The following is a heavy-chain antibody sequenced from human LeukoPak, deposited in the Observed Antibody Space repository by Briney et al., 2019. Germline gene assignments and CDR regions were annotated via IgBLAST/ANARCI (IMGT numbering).Heavy chain of an antibody. CDR1: GYTFTSYG. Sequence: ASVKVSCKASGYTFTSYGISWVRHAPGQGLEWMGWISAYNGNTNYAQKLQGRVTMTTDTSTSTAYMELRSLRSDDTAVYYCARVGVVVVAATLGWFDPWGQGTLVTVSS. D-gene: IGHD2-15*01. CDR2: ISAYNGNT. J-gene: IGHJ5*02. V-gene: IGHV1-18*01. CDR3: ARVGVVVVAATLGWFDP.